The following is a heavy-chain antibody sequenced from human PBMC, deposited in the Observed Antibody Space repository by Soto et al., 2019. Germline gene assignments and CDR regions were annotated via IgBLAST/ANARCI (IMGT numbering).Heavy chain of an antibody. V-gene: IGHV3-30*18. Sequence: QVQLVESGGGVVQPGRSLRLSCAASGFTFSSCGMHWVRQAPGKGLEWVAVISYDGSNKYYADSVKGRFTISRDNSKNTLYLQMNSLRAEDTAVYYCAKDRSAAGNDWFDPWGQGILVTVSS. CDR3: AKDRSAAGNDWFDP. D-gene: IGHD6-13*01. J-gene: IGHJ5*02. CDR1: GFTFSSCG. CDR2: ISYDGSNK.